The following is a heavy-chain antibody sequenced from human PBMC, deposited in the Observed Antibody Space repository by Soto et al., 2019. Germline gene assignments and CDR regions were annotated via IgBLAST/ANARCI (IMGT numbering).Heavy chain of an antibody. CDR1: GGSISSYY. CDR3: AREGCSSTSCYQPYYYYGMDV. CDR2: IYYSGST. D-gene: IGHD2-2*01. J-gene: IGHJ6*02. Sequence: QVQLQESGPGLVKPSETLSLTCTVSGGSISSYYWSWIRQPPGKGLEWIGYIYYSGSTNYNPSLKSRVTISVDTSKNQFSLKLSSVTAADTAVYYCAREGCSSTSCYQPYYYYGMDVWGQGTTVTVSS. V-gene: IGHV4-59*01.